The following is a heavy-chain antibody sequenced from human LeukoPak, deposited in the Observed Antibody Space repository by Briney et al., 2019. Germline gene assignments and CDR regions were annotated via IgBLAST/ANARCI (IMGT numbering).Heavy chain of an antibody. CDR2: IYSGGST. D-gene: IGHD1-14*01. V-gene: IGHV3-53*01. J-gene: IGHJ5*02. Sequence: GGSLRLSCAASGFTVSSNYMSWVRQAPGKGLEWVSVIYSGGSTYYADSVKGRFTTSRDNSKNTLYLQMNSLRAEDTAVYYCARAYRNSRNNWFDPWGQGTLDTVSS. CDR1: GFTVSSNY. CDR3: ARAYRNSRNNWFDP.